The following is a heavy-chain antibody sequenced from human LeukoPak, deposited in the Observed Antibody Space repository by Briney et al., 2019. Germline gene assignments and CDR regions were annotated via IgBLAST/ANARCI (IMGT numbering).Heavy chain of an antibody. CDR3: ARVTPDVDIVATSPYFDY. Sequence: SETLSLTCAVYGGSFSGYYWSWIRQPPGKGLEWIGEINHSGSTNYNPSLKSRVTISVDTSKNQFSLKRSSVTAADTAVYYCARVTPDVDIVATSPYFDYWGQGTLVTVSS. CDR2: INHSGST. J-gene: IGHJ4*02. CDR1: GGSFSGYY. D-gene: IGHD5-12*01. V-gene: IGHV4-34*01.